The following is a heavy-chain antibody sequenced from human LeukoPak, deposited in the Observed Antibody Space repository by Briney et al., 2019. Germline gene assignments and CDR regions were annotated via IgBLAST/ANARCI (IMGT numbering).Heavy chain of an antibody. D-gene: IGHD3-10*01. CDR1: GGSISSGGYS. CDR2: IYHSGST. Sequence: SETLSLTCAVSGGSISSGGYSWSWIRQPPGKGLEWIGYIYHSGSTYYNPSLKSRVTISVDRSKNQFSLKLTSVTAADTAVYYCARQEASEYNWLDPWGQGTLVTVSS. V-gene: IGHV4-30-2*01. CDR3: ARQEASEYNWLDP. J-gene: IGHJ5*02.